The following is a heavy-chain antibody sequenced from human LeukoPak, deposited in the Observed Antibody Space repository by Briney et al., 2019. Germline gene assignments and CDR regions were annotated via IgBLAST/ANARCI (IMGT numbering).Heavy chain of an antibody. J-gene: IGHJ4*02. Sequence: SETLSLTCAVYGGSFSGYYWSWIRQPPGKGLEWIGEINHSGSTNYNPSLKSRVTISVDTSKSQFSLKLSAVTAADTAVYYCARRGDWSDYWGQGTLVTVSS. CDR1: GGSFSGYY. D-gene: IGHD1-1*01. V-gene: IGHV4-34*01. CDR2: INHSGST. CDR3: ARRGDWSDY.